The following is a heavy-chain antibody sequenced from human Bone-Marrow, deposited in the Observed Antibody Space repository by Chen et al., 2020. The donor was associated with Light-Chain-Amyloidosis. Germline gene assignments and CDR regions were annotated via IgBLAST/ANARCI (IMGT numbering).Heavy chain of an antibody. CDR2: VSGSTVST. V-gene: IGHV3-23*04. Sequence: EVQLVESGGGLVQPGGSLRLSCAPSVFNFSSFGMSWVRQAPGKGLEWVSTVSGSTVSTYYAGAVKGRFIISRDNSKSTLYLQMNSLRAGDTAVYFCTRKGGYFDFWGQGSLVTVSS. J-gene: IGHJ4*02. CDR1: VFNFSSFG. D-gene: IGHD3-10*01. CDR3: TRKGGYFDF.